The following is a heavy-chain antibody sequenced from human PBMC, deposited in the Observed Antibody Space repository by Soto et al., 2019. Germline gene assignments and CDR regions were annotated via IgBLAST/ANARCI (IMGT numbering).Heavy chain of an antibody. CDR3: ARLGGPYYPSTFDF. V-gene: IGHV1-69*02. Sequence: QVQLLQSGAEVKKPGSSVKVSCKASGGTFSSYTISWVRQAPGQGLEWMGRIIPILGIANYAQKFQGRVTITADKSTSTAYMELSSLSSEDTAVYYCARLGGPYYPSTFDFWGQGTMVTVSS. CDR1: GGTFSSYT. J-gene: IGHJ3*01. CDR2: IIPILGIA. D-gene: IGHD3-16*01.